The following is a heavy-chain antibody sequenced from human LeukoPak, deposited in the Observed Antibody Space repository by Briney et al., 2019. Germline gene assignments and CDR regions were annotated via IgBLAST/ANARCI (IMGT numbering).Heavy chain of an antibody. Sequence: SQTLSLTRTVSGGSISSGDYYWSWIRQPPGKGLEWIGYIYYSGSTYYNPSLKSRVTISVDTSKNQFSLKLSSVTAADTAVYYCAREYCSSTRCYCDVWGQGTTVTVSS. D-gene: IGHD2-2*01. CDR2: IYYSGST. CDR3: AREYCSSTRCYCDV. V-gene: IGHV4-30-4*01. CDR1: GGSISSGDYY. J-gene: IGHJ6*02.